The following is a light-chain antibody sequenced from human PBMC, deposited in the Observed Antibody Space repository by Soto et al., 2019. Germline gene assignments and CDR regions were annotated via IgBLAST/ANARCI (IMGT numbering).Light chain of an antibody. V-gene: IGLV4-60*02. CDR1: SGHSSYI. CDR3: ETWDSNTHTV. Sequence: QLVLTQSSSASASLGSSVKLTCTLSSGHSSYIIAWHQQQPGKAPRYLMKLEGSGSYNKGSGVPDRFSGSSSGADRYLTISNLQFEDEADYYCETWDSNTHTVFGVGTQLTVL. CDR2: LEGSGSY. J-gene: IGLJ3*02.